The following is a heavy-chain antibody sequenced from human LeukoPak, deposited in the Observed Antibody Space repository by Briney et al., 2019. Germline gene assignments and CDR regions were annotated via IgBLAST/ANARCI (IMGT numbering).Heavy chain of an antibody. CDR3: AKGSWYGSYYYYCMDV. CDR1: GFTFDDYA. CDR2: ISWNSGNI. V-gene: IGHV3-9*01. Sequence: GRSLRLSCAASGFTFDDYAMHWVRQTPGKGLEWVSVISWNSGNIGYADSVKGRFTISRDNSKNTLYLQMNSLRAEDTAVYYCAKGSWYGSYYYYCMDVWGQGTTVTVSS. D-gene: IGHD6-13*01. J-gene: IGHJ6*02.